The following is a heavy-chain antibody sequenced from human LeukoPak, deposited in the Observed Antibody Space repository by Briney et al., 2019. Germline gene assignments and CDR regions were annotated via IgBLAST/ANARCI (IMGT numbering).Heavy chain of an antibody. J-gene: IGHJ4*02. CDR3: AAWTGRGYNF. CDR2: INPDGSQK. D-gene: IGHD5-24*01. CDR1: GFTFSSSW. Sequence: PGGSLRLSCAASGFTFSSSWMNWARQAPGKGLEWVANINPDGSQKRFVDSVMGRFTMSRDNAKNSLYLQMNSLRVEDTAVFYCAAWTGRGYNFWGQGTLVTVSS. V-gene: IGHV3-7*01.